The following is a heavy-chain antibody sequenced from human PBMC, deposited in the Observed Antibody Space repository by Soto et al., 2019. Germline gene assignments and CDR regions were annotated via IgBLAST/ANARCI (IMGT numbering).Heavy chain of an antibody. CDR3: ARDVVGALNYYYYGMDV. V-gene: IGHV3-21*01. CDR2: ISSSSSYI. CDR1: GFTFSSYS. D-gene: IGHD2-15*01. Sequence: PGGSLRLSCAASGFTFSSYSMNWVRQAPGKGLEWVSSISSSSSYIYYADSVKGRFTISRDNAKNSLYLQMNSLRAEDTAVYYCARDVVGALNYYYYGMDVWGQGTTVTVSS. J-gene: IGHJ6*02.